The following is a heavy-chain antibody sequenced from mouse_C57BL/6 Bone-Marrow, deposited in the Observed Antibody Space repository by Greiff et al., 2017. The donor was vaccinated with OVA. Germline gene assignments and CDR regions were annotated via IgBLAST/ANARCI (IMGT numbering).Heavy chain of an antibody. Sequence: EVKLMESGGDLVKPGGSLKLSCAASGFTFSSYGMSWVRQTPDKRLEWVATISSGGSYTYYPDRVKGRVTISRDNAKNALYLQMSILKSEDTAMYYGARQRPFYAMDYWGQGTSVTVSS. V-gene: IGHV5-6*01. J-gene: IGHJ4*01. CDR3: ARQRPFYAMDY. CDR1: GFTFSSYG. CDR2: ISSGGSYT.